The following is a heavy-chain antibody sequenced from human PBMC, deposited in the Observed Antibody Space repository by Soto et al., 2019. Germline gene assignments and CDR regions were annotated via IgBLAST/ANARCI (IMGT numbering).Heavy chain of an antibody. V-gene: IGHV4-31*03. Sequence: KSSETLSLTCTVSGGSISSGGYYWSWIRQHPGKGLEWIGYIYYSGSTYYNPSLKSRVTISVDTSKNQFSLKLSSVTAADTAVYYCARDPVGYSYGYFDYWGQGTLVTVSS. CDR2: IYYSGST. J-gene: IGHJ4*02. CDR1: GGSISSGGYY. CDR3: ARDPVGYSYGYFDY. D-gene: IGHD5-18*01.